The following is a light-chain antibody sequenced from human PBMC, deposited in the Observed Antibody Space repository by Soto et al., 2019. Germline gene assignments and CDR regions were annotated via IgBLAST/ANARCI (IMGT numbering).Light chain of an antibody. CDR1: TGDVGNSKF. Sequence: QSALTQPASASGSPGQSITISCNGTTGDVGNSKFVSWYQQYPGKAPKLILYEASKRPAGISNRFSGSKSGNTASLTISGLQPEDEADYYCSSFSSSSTPYVFGTGTKLTVL. CDR3: SSFSSSSTPYV. CDR2: EAS. V-gene: IGLV2-14*02. J-gene: IGLJ1*01.